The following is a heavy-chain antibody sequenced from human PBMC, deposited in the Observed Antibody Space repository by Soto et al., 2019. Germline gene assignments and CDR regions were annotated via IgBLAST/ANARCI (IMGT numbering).Heavy chain of an antibody. CDR2: ISYDGSNK. J-gene: IGHJ6*02. Sequence: QVQLVESGGGVVQPGRSLRLSCAASGFTFSSYAMHWVRQAPGKGLEWVAVISYDGSNKYYADSVKGRFTISRDNAKNSLYLQMNSLRDEDTAVYYCARDPDDYVWGSYRYTDYYYGMDVWGQGTTVTVSS. D-gene: IGHD3-16*02. CDR1: GFTFSSYA. CDR3: ARDPDDYVWGSYRYTDYYYGMDV. V-gene: IGHV3-30-3*01.